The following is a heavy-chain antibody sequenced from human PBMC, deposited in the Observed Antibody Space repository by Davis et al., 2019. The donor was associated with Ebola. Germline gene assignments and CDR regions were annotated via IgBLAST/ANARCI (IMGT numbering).Heavy chain of an antibody. CDR1: GGSISSYY. D-gene: IGHD2-2*01. CDR2: IYYSGST. CDR3: ARERYCSSTSCLNDAFDI. J-gene: IGHJ3*02. Sequence: PSETLSLTCTVSGGSISSYYWSWIRQPPGKGLEWIGYIYYSGSTNYNPSLKSRVTISVDTSKNQFSLKLSSVTAADTAVYYCARERYCSSTSCLNDAFDIWGQGTMVTVSS. V-gene: IGHV4-59*01.